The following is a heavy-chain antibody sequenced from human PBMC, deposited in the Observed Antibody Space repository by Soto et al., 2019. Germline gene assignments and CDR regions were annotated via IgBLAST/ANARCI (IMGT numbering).Heavy chain of an antibody. V-gene: IGHV4-30-4*01. J-gene: IGHJ6*02. CDR1: GGSIGSGNTY. CDR3: ARVPSPFDFYYAMDV. D-gene: IGHD3-16*01. CDR2: IFSSGTT. Sequence: SQTLSLTCTVSGGSIGSGNTYWSWIRQAPGKGLEWIGYIFSSGTTYYNPSLKSRLTMSLDTSQNQFSLKLNSVTAADTAVYFCARVPSPFDFYYAMDVWGQGTTVT.